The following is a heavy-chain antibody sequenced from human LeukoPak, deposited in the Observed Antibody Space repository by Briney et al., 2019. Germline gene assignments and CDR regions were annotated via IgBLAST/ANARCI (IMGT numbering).Heavy chain of an antibody. D-gene: IGHD6-19*01. V-gene: IGHV4-39*01. CDR1: GGSISSSDYY. J-gene: IGHJ4*02. CDR3: ARQGIAVAGGSYYFDY. CDR2: IYYRGNT. Sequence: SETLSLTCTVSGGSISSSDYYWAWICQPPGKGLEWIGHIYYRGNTYYNPSLKSRVTISVDTSKNQFSLKLSSVTAADTAVYYCARQGIAVAGGSYYFDYWGQGTLVTVSS.